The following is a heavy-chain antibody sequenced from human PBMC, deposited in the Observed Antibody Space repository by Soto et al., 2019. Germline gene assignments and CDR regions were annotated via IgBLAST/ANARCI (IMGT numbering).Heavy chain of an antibody. D-gene: IGHD3-16*01. J-gene: IGHJ6*02. V-gene: IGHV1-18*01. CDR2: ISPYNDNT. Sequence: QVQLVQSAAEVKKPGASVKVSCKASGYTYIRYGIARVRQAPGQGLEWMGWISPYNDNTIYAQKVQGRVTMTTDTSTRTVYMELRSLKSDDTAVYYCARGGYYDNTWGKLSHYGLDVWGQGTSVTVSS. CDR3: ARGGYYDNTWGKLSHYGLDV. CDR1: GYTYIRYG.